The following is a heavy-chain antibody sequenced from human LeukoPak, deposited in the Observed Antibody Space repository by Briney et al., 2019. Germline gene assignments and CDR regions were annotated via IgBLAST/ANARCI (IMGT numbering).Heavy chain of an antibody. D-gene: IGHD6-19*01. J-gene: IGHJ4*02. CDR2: ISATNGKT. V-gene: IGHV1-18*01. CDR1: GYTFTNHG. Sequence: GASVKVSCKASGYTFTNHGISWLRQAPGQRLEWMGWISATNGKTYYAQIFQGRVTMTTDTSTSTAYMELRDLRSDDSAVYYCAKGATGWSRDYWGQGTLVTVSS. CDR3: AKGATGWSRDY.